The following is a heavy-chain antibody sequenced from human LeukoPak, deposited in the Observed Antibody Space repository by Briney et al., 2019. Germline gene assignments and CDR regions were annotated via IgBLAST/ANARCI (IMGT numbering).Heavy chain of an antibody. CDR1: GFTFSSYA. J-gene: IGHJ4*02. D-gene: IGHD4/OR15-4a*01. CDR2: ISGSGGST. V-gene: IGHV3-23*01. CDR3: ARRAGAYSHPYDY. Sequence: GGSLRLSCAASGFTFSSYAMSWVRQAPGKGLEWVSTISGSGGSTYYADSVKGRFTISRDNSKNTLYLQMNSLRAEDTAVYYCARRAGAYSHPYDYWGQGTLVTVSS.